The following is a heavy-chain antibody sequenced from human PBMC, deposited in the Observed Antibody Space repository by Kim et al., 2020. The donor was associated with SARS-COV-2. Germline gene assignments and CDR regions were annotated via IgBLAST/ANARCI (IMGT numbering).Heavy chain of an antibody. J-gene: IGHJ5*02. D-gene: IGHD2-8*01. CDR2: IIPILGIA. Sequence: SVKVSCKASGGTFSSYAISWVRQAPGQGLEWMGRIIPILGIANYAQKFQGRVTITADKSTSTAYMELSSLRSEDTAVYYCASVGGYCTNGVCYSNWFDPWGQGTLVTVSS. CDR3: ASVGGYCTNGVCYSNWFDP. CDR1: GGTFSSYA. V-gene: IGHV1-69*04.